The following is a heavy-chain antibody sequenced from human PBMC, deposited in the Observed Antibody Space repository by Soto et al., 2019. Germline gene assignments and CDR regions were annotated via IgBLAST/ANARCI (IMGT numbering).Heavy chain of an antibody. CDR2: ISYDGSNK. V-gene: IGHV3-30*18. J-gene: IGHJ4*02. Sequence: PVGSLRLSCAASGFTFSSYGMHWVRQAPGKGLEWVAVISYDGSNKYYADSVKGRFTISRDNSKNTLYLQMNSLRAEDTAVYYCANGHFDYWGQGTLVTVSS. CDR1: GFTFSSYG. CDR3: ANGHFDY.